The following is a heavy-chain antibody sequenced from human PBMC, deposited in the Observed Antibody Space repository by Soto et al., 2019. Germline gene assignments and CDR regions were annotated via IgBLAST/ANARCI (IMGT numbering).Heavy chain of an antibody. Sequence: QVQLQESGPGLVKPSETLSLTCTVSGGSISSYYWSWIRQPPGKGLEWIGYIYYSGSTNYNPSLKSRVTISVDTSKNQFSLKLSSVTAADTAVYYCARGEWWYDYWGQGTLVTVSS. J-gene: IGHJ4*02. CDR2: IYYSGST. CDR1: GGSISSYY. D-gene: IGHD2-15*01. V-gene: IGHV4-59*01. CDR3: ARGEWWYDY.